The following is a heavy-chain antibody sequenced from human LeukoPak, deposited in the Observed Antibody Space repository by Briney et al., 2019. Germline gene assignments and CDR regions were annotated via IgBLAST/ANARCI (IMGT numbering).Heavy chain of an antibody. CDR2: ISAYNGNT. CDR3: ARDGYCSSTSCFGNYYYYGMDV. V-gene: IGHV1-18*01. J-gene: IGHJ6*02. CDR1: GYTFTSYG. D-gene: IGHD2-2*01. Sequence: ASVKVSCKASGYTFTSYGINWVRQAPGQGLEWMGWISAYNGNTNYAQKLQGRVTMTTDTSTSTAYMELRSLRSDDTAVYYCARDGYCSSTSCFGNYYYYGMDVWGQGTTVTVSS.